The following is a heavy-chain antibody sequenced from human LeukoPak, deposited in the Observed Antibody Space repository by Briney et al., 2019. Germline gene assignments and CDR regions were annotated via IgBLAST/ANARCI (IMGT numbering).Heavy chain of an antibody. CDR2: RRNKANSYST. D-gene: IGHD3-10*01. CDR3: AKGRGVINYHFDY. V-gene: IGHV3-72*01. Sequence: GGSLRLSCAASGFTLSDHYMDWVRQAPGKGLEWVGRRRNKANSYSTEYAASVKGRFSISRDNSKNSVYLQMNSLKTEDTAVYYCAKGRGVINYHFDYWGQGTLVTVSS. CDR1: GFTLSDHY. J-gene: IGHJ4*02.